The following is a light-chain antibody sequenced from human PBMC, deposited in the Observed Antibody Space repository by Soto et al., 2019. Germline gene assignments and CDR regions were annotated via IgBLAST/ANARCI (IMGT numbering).Light chain of an antibody. CDR1: QTISSW. V-gene: IGKV1-5*03. CDR2: KAS. Sequence: DIQMTQSPSSLSASVGDRVTITCRASQTISSWLAWYQQKPGKAPKLLIYKASTLKSGVPSRFSGSGSGTEFTLTISSLQPEDSATYFCQQTYRPSYTFAQGTKVDIK. CDR3: QQTYRPSYT. J-gene: IGKJ2*01.